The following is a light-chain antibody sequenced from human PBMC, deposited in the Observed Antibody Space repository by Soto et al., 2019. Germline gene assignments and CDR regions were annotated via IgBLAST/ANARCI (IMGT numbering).Light chain of an antibody. Sequence: DIHMTQSPSSRSAWVLDVGTITFRASQSISSYLNWYQQKPGKAPKLLIYDASSLESGVPSRFSGSGSGTEFTLTISSLQTDDFATYYCQQYNSYRTFGQGTKVDI. CDR2: DAS. V-gene: IGKV1-5*01. CDR1: QSISSY. J-gene: IGKJ1*01. CDR3: QQYNSYRT.